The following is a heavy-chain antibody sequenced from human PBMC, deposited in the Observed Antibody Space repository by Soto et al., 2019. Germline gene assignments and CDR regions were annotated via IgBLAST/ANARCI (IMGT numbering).Heavy chain of an antibody. CDR1: GFTFSAFA. D-gene: IGHD1-26*01. Sequence: PGGSLRLSCGASGFTFSAFAMTWVRQAPGKGLEWVSATTPGGETTYYADSVKGRFTISRDNLKNILFLQLNSLRPEDTAVCFCVKDSPYSGHYQDLDSWGPGTLVTVSS. V-gene: IGHV3-23*01. CDR2: TTPGGETT. J-gene: IGHJ4*02. CDR3: VKDSPYSGHYQDLDS.